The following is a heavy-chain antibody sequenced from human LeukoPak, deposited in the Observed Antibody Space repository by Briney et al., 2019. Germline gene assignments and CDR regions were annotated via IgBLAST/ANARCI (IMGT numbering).Heavy chain of an antibody. V-gene: IGHV4-61*01. CDR2: IYYSGST. Sequence: SETLSLTCTVSGGSINSANSYWSWIRQAPGKGLEWIGYIYYSGSTNYNPSLKSRVTISVDTSKNQFSLKLSSVTAADTAVYYCARWQGDFAFDIWGQGTMVTVSS. D-gene: IGHD3-3*01. J-gene: IGHJ3*02. CDR1: GGSINSANSY. CDR3: ARWQGDFAFDI.